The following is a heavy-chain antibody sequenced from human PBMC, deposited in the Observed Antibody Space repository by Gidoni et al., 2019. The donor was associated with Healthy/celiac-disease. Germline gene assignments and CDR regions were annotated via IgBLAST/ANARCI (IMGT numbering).Heavy chain of an antibody. CDR3: ARRTSSWYYYFDY. Sequence: EVQLVQSGAEVKKPGAALKISCKGSGYSFTSYWIGWVRQMPGKGLEWLGIIYPGDSDTIYSPSFQSRVTISADKAISTAYLQWSSLKASDTAMYYCARRTSSWYYYFDYWGQGTLVTVSS. CDR2: IYPGDSDT. CDR1: GYSFTSYW. V-gene: IGHV5-51*01. J-gene: IGHJ4*02. D-gene: IGHD6-13*01.